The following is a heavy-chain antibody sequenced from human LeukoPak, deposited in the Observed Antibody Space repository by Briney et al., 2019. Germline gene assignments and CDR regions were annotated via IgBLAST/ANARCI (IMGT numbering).Heavy chain of an antibody. CDR3: CRLFTMVRGVHEY. Sequence: GGSLRLSCTASGFNLGDYAMSWVRQAPGKGLEWVGFIRSKAYGWATQYAASVKGRFTISRDDSKSIAYLQISSLKTEDTAMYFCCRLFTMVRGVHEYWGQGTRVTVSS. CDR2: IRSKAYGWAT. D-gene: IGHD3-10*01. CDR1: GFNLGDYA. J-gene: IGHJ4*02. V-gene: IGHV3-49*04.